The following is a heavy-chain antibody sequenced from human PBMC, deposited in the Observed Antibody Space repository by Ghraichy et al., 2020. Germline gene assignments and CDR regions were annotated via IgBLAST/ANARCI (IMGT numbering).Heavy chain of an antibody. CDR1: GYTFTSYG. CDR2: ISAYNGNT. CDR3: ARDFRSDRHSGWNDY. J-gene: IGHJ4*02. V-gene: IGHV1-18*04. D-gene: IGHD6-19*01. Sequence: ASVKVSCKASGYTFTSYGISWVRQAPGQGLEWMGWISAYNGNTNYAQKLQGRVTMTTDTSTSTAYMELRSLRSDDTAVYYCARDFRSDRHSGWNDYWGQGTLVTVSS.